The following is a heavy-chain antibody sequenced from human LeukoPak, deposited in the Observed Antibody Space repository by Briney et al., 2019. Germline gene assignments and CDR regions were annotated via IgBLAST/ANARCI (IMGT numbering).Heavy chain of an antibody. D-gene: IGHD4-17*01. CDR3: ATTVTIYYVDY. Sequence: GGSLSVSCAASGFIFSSYRMSGVRQAPGKGLEWVSSITDSGGNTYYADSVKGRFTISRDNAKNTLYLQMNSLRAEDTAVYYCATTVTIYYVDYWGQGTLVTVSS. CDR2: ITDSGGNT. J-gene: IGHJ4*02. CDR1: GFIFSSYR. V-gene: IGHV3-23*01.